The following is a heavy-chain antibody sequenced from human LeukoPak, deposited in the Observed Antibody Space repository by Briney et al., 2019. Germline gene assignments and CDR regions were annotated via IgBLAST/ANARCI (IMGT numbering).Heavy chain of an antibody. CDR3: ARHTYSGYDYPFDY. D-gene: IGHD5-12*01. CDR2: IYYSGRT. Sequence: SETLSLTCTVSGGSISSSNYYWGWIRQPPGKGLEWIGSIYYSGRTYYNPSLKSRVTISVDTSKNQFSLKLSSVTAADTAVYFCARHTYSGYDYPFDYWGQGTLVTASS. CDR1: GGSISSSNYY. J-gene: IGHJ4*02. V-gene: IGHV4-39*01.